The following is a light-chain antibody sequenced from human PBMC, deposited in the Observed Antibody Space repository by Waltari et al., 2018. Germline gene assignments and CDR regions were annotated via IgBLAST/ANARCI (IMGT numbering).Light chain of an antibody. CDR1: SPTIGPDSD. J-gene: IGLJ3*02. Sequence: QSVLTQPPSVSGAPGQRVAIPCPGNSPTIGPDSDVPWYQVFPGTAPKLVIYETNVRPSGVPDRLSGSKSGTSASLAITALQAEDDAHYYCQSYDNSLRAWVFGGGTKLTVL. CDR2: ETN. CDR3: QSYDNSLRAWV. V-gene: IGLV1-40*01.